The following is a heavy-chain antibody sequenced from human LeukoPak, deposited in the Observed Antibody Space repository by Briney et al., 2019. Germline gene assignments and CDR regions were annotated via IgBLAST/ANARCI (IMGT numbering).Heavy chain of an antibody. CDR1: GYTFTGYY. CDR2: INPNSGGT. V-gene: IGHV1-2*02. Sequence: ASVKVSCKASGYTFTGYYMRWVRQAPGQGLEWMGWINPNSGGTNYAQKFQGRVTMTRDTSISTAYMELSRLRSDDTAVYYCARQFEKAAAGSDPSYYFDYWGQGTLVTVSS. CDR3: ARQFEKAAAGSDPSYYFDY. J-gene: IGHJ4*02. D-gene: IGHD6-13*01.